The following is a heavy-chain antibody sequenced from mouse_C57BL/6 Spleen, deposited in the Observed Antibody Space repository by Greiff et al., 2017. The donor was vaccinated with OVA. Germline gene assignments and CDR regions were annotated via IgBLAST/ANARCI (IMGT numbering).Heavy chain of an antibody. CDR1: GYAFTNYW. D-gene: IGHD2-13*01. V-gene: IGHV1-82*01. CDR2: IYPGDGDT. Sequence: QVQLQQSGPELVKPGASVKISCKASGYAFTNYWMNWVKQRPGKGLEWIGRIYPGDGDTNYNEKFKGKATLTADKSSSTAYMQLSSLTSEDSAVYFCARSAYCDLDAMDYWGQGTSVTVSS. CDR3: ARSAYCDLDAMDY. J-gene: IGHJ4*01.